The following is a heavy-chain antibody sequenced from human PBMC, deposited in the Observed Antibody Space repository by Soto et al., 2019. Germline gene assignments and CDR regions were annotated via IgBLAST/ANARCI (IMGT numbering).Heavy chain of an antibody. J-gene: IGHJ5*02. Sequence: EVQLVESGGGLVQPGGSLRLSCAASGFTFSTDWMSWVRQAPGKGLEWVATIKEDGSEKYYVDSVKGRLTISRDNAKNSLYLQMNSLRAEDTAVYYCARTLGAPPPTWFDPWGQGTLVTVSS. CDR2: IKEDGSEK. D-gene: IGHD1-26*01. CDR3: ARTLGAPPPTWFDP. CDR1: GFTFSTDW. V-gene: IGHV3-7*01.